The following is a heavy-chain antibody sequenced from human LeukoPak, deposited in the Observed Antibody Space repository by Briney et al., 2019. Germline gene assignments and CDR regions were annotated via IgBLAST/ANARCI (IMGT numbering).Heavy chain of an antibody. V-gene: IGHV3-30*02. CDR3: AKGNPDTSYDY. Sequence: GGSLRLSCAASGFTFSDYSMNWVRQAPGKGLEWVAFIRYDGSTKYYADSVKGRFTISRDTSKNTLYLQMNSLRAEDTAVYYCAKGNPDTSYDYWGQGTLVTVSS. J-gene: IGHJ4*02. CDR2: IRYDGSTK. CDR1: GFTFSDYS. D-gene: IGHD2-2*02.